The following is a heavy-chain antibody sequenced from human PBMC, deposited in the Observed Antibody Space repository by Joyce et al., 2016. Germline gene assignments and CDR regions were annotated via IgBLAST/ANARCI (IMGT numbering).Heavy chain of an antibody. Sequence: QVLLVQSGATVKRPGSSLRVSCKSSGGAFSNLTVNWVRQAPGQRLEWLGGVIPFFGAAKYAEHFQGRVTFNTDLSTRTAYMELSSLTSADTAVYYCARGGTSSDHYFFYPLDVWGPGTTVIVSS. CDR2: VIPFFGAA. D-gene: IGHD1-14*01. V-gene: IGHV1-69*05. CDR3: ARGGTSSDHYFFYPLDV. J-gene: IGHJ6*02. CDR1: GGAFSNLT.